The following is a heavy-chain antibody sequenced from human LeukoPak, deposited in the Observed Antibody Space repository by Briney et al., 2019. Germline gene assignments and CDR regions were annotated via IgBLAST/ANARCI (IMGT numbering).Heavy chain of an antibody. CDR3: ARGVAGNGYYFDY. CDR2: IYTSGNT. D-gene: IGHD6-19*01. Sequence: SETLSLTCTSAGGSISSYYWSWIRQPAGKGLELIGRIYTSGNTNYNPSLKSRVTMSLDTSKNQFSLKLSSVTAADTAVYYCARGVAGNGYYFDYWGQGTLVTVSS. J-gene: IGHJ4*02. V-gene: IGHV4-4*07. CDR1: GGSISSYY.